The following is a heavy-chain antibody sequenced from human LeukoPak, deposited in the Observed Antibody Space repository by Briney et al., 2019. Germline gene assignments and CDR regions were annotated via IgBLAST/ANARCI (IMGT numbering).Heavy chain of an antibody. J-gene: IGHJ4*02. CDR2: ISQSGNT. V-gene: IGHV4-38-2*02. CDR3: ATMMYGSGNYYNSDY. D-gene: IGHD3-10*01. Sequence: SETLSLTCTVSGYSISSGYDWGWMRQAPGKGLEWLGSISQSGNTYNNPSLKSRVTLSVDTSKNQVSLQMTSVTAADPAMYYCATMMYGSGNYYNSDYWGQGTLVTVSS. CDR1: GYSISSGYD.